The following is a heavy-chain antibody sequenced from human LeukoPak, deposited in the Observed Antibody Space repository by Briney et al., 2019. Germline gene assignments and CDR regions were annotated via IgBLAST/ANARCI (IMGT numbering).Heavy chain of an antibody. CDR3: AVAPGDY. J-gene: IGHJ4*02. CDR2: INPNSDYT. D-gene: IGHD2-21*01. CDR1: GYTFTDYY. Sequence: GASVRVSCKASGYTFTDYYIHWVRQAPGQGLEWMGWINPNSDYTFYAQKFQGRVTLTRGTSISTVYMGLTTLTSDDTALYYCAVAPGDYWGQGTLVSVSA. V-gene: IGHV1-2*02.